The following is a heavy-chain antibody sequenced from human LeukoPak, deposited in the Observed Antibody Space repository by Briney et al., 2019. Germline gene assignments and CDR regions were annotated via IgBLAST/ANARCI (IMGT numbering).Heavy chain of an antibody. CDR1: GLTFENFG. J-gene: IGHJ4*02. CDR3: AKDPSVGGAGRRGDY. Sequence: GGPLSLFCAASGLTFENFGILGVRQAPAKGLECVSGSSSSGESTYYADSVQGRFIIPRDNSKNTAFLQVTSLRAEDTAVYYCAKDPSVGGAGRRGDYWGQGTLVTVSS. CDR2: SSSSGEST. D-gene: IGHD6-19*01. V-gene: IGHV3-23*01.